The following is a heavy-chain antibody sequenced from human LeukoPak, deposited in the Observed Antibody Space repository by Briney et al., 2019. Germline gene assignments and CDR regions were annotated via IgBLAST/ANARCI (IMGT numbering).Heavy chain of an antibody. CDR1: GYSFTSYW. V-gene: IGHV5-51*01. Sequence: GESLKISCKVSGYSFTSYWIGWVRQMPGKGLEWMGIIYPGDSDTRYSPSFQGQVTISADKSISTAYLQWSSLKASDTAMYYCARLQTPPYYDILTGYRSPFDYWGQGTLVTVSS. CDR2: IYPGDSDT. J-gene: IGHJ4*02. D-gene: IGHD3-9*01. CDR3: ARLQTPPYYDILTGYRSPFDY.